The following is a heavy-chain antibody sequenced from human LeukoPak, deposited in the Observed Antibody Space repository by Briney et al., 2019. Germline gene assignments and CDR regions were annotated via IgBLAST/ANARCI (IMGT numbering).Heavy chain of an antibody. Sequence: AASVKVSCKASGYTFTSYAMHWVRQAPGQRLEWMGWISAYNGNTNYAQKLQGRVTMTTDTSTSTAYMELRSLRSDDTAVYYCAREGSFWFDWLGGYYFDYWGQGTLVTVSS. V-gene: IGHV1-18*01. CDR1: GYTFTSYA. D-gene: IGHD3-9*01. J-gene: IGHJ4*02. CDR2: ISAYNGNT. CDR3: AREGSFWFDWLGGYYFDY.